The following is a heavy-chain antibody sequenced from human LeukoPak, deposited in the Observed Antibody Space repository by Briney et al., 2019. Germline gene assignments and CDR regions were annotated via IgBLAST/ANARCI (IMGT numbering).Heavy chain of an antibody. V-gene: IGHV4-59*01. CDR2: TYYSGST. CDR1: GGSISSYY. J-gene: IGHJ4*02. D-gene: IGHD2-8*01. Sequence: SETLSLTCTVSGGSISSYYWSWIRQPPGKGLEWIGYTYYSGSTNYNPSLKSRVTISVDTSKNQFSLKLSSVTAADTAVYYCARVGRTLLIDYWGQGTLVTVSS. CDR3: ARVGRTLLIDY.